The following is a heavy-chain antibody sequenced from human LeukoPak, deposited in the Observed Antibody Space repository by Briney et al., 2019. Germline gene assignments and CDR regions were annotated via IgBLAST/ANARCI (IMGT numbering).Heavy chain of an antibody. Sequence: GGSLRLSCTASGFTFGDYALSWVRQAPGKGLQWVSFIRSKTYGGAPEYAASVKGRFTISRDDSKSIAYLQMDSLKTEDTAVYYCTRARYYGSGSYYSDALDIWGQGTMVTVSS. CDR3: TRARYYGSGSYYSDALDI. CDR2: IRSKTYGGAP. V-gene: IGHV3-49*04. D-gene: IGHD3-10*01. CDR1: GFTFGDYA. J-gene: IGHJ3*02.